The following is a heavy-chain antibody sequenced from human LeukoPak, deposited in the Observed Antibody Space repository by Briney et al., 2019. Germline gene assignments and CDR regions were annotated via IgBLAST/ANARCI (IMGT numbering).Heavy chain of an antibody. J-gene: IGHJ4*02. Sequence: GGSLRLSCAASGFTLRTYGMHWVRQAPGKGLGWVAFIRNDESNKYYADSVKGRFTISRDNSKNTLYLQMNSLRAEDTAVYFCAKVIGGSSAWYARGFDYWSQGTLVTVSS. V-gene: IGHV3-30*02. D-gene: IGHD2-15*01. CDR2: IRNDESNK. CDR1: GFTLRTYG. CDR3: AKVIGGSSAWYARGFDY.